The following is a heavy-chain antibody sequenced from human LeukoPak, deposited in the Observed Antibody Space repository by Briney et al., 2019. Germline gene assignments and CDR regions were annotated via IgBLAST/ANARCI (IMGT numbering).Heavy chain of an antibody. Sequence: ASVKVSCKASGYTFSSYGISWVRQAPGQGLEWMGWISAYNGNTNYRQKLQGRVTMTTDTSTSTAYMDLRSLRSDDTAIYYCARGGYQVGVDYWGQGTLVTVSS. D-gene: IGHD3-16*01. CDR2: ISAYNGNT. CDR1: GYTFSSYG. J-gene: IGHJ4*02. V-gene: IGHV1-18*01. CDR3: ARGGYQVGVDY.